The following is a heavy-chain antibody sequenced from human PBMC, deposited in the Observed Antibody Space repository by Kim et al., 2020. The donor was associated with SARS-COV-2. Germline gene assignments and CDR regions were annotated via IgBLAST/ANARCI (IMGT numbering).Heavy chain of an antibody. V-gene: IGHV1-69*01. D-gene: IGHD2-2*01. J-gene: IGHJ4*02. Sequence: QKFQGRVTITADESTSTAYMELSSLRSEDTAVYYCARRYCSSTSCYYFDYWGQGTLVTVSS. CDR3: ARRYCSSTSCYYFDY.